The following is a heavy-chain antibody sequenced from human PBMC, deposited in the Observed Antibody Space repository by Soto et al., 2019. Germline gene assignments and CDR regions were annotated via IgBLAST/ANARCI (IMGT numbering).Heavy chain of an antibody. CDR2: IVVGSGNT. CDR3: AADLSCGGDCYSGDY. J-gene: IGHJ4*02. Sequence: SVKLSCKACGFSFTSSAVQCVRQARRQRLEWIGWIVVGSGNTNYAQKFQERVTITRDMSTSTAYMELSSLRSEDTAVYYCAADLSCGGDCYSGDYWGQGTLVTVSS. D-gene: IGHD2-21*02. CDR1: GFSFTSSA. V-gene: IGHV1-58*01.